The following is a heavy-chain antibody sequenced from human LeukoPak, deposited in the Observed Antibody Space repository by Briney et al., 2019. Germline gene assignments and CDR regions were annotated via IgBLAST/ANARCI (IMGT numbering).Heavy chain of an antibody. CDR1: GFIFSSYS. CDR2: ISSSSSTI. CDR3: ARRGSLELDY. J-gene: IGHJ4*02. V-gene: IGHV3-48*01. D-gene: IGHD1-26*01. Sequence: GGSLRLSCAASGFIFSSYSMNWVRQAPGKGLEWVSNISSSSSTIYYADSVKGRFTISRDNAKNSLYLQMNSLRAEDTAVYYCARRGSLELDYWGQGTLVTVSS.